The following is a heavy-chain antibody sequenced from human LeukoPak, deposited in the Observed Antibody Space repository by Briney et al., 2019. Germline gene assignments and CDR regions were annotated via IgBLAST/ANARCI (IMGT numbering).Heavy chain of an antibody. Sequence: SVKVSCKASGGTFSIYAISWVRQAPGQGLEWMGGIIPIFGTANYAQKFQGRVTITADESTSTAYMELSSLRSEDTAVYYCARGPGRFGELLGNGMDVWGQGTTVTVSS. CDR3: ARGPGRFGELLGNGMDV. V-gene: IGHV1-69*01. J-gene: IGHJ6*02. D-gene: IGHD3-10*01. CDR1: GGTFSIYA. CDR2: IIPIFGTA.